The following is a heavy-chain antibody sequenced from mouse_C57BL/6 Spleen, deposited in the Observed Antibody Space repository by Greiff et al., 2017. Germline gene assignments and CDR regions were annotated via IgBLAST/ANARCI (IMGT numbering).Heavy chain of an antibody. CDR1: GYTFTDYN. Sequence: VQLQQSGPELVKPGASVTMSCKASGYTFTDYNMHWVKQSHGKSLEWIGYINPNNGGTSYNQKFKGKATLTVNKSSSTAYMELRSLTSEDSAVYYCARLGIITTVVATDYWGQGTTLTVSS. CDR2: INPNNGGT. J-gene: IGHJ2*01. CDR3: ARLGIITTVVATDY. V-gene: IGHV1-22*01. D-gene: IGHD1-1*01.